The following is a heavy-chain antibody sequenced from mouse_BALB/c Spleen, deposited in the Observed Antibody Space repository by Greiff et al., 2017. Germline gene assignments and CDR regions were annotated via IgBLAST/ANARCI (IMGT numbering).Heavy chain of an antibody. CDR2: INPSSGYT. CDR3: ARWGGSSHFDY. V-gene: IGHV1-4*02. Sequence: LVESAAELARPGASVKMSCKASGYTFTSYTMHWVKQRPGQGLEWIGYINPSSGYTEYNQKFKDKTTLTADKSSSTAYMQLSSLTSEDSAVYYCARWGGSSHFDYWGQGTTLTVSS. CDR1: GYTFTSYT. D-gene: IGHD1-1*01. J-gene: IGHJ2*01.